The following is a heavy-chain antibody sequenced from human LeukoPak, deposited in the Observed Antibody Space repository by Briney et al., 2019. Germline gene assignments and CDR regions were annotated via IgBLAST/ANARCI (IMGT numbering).Heavy chain of an antibody. CDR2: INPSGGST. D-gene: IGHD2-2*01. CDR1: GYTFTSYY. CDR3: ARGASRRPYQLLEVGLRWFDP. Sequence: ASVKVSCKASGYTFTSYYMHWVRQAPGQELEWMVIINPSGGSTSYAQKFQGRVTMTRDTSTSTVYMELSSLRSEDTAVHYCARGASRRPYQLLEVGLRWFDPWGQGTLVTVSS. J-gene: IGHJ5*02. V-gene: IGHV1-46*01.